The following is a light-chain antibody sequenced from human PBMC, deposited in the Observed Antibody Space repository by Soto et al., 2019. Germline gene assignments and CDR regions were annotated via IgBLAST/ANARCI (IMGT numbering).Light chain of an antibody. Sequence: DIHMTQSPSTLSASVGDRVTITCRASQSISIWLAWYQQKPGKAPNLLIYKTSSLESWVPSRFSGSGSGTEFNLTISSLQPDDFATYYCQHYNDYSWTFGQGTKVEIK. CDR1: QSISIW. CDR3: QHYNDYSWT. J-gene: IGKJ1*01. V-gene: IGKV1-5*03. CDR2: KTS.